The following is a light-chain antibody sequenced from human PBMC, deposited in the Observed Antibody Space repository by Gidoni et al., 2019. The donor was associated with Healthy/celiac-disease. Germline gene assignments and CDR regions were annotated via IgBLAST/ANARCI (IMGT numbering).Light chain of an antibody. J-gene: IGKJ3*01. CDR3: QQYDNLPFT. Sequence: IQMTQSPSSLSASVGDRVTITCQASKDISNYLNWYQQKPRKAPKLLIYDASNLETGVPSRFSGSGYGTDFTFNISSLQPEDIATYYCQQYDNLPFTFGPGTKVDIK. V-gene: IGKV1-33*01. CDR2: DAS. CDR1: KDISNY.